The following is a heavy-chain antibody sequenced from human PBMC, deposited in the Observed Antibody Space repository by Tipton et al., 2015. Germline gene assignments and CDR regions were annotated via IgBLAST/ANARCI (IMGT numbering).Heavy chain of an antibody. CDR2: VHYSGST. V-gene: IGHV4-39*02. CDR3: ARDWFGRFLDY. J-gene: IGHJ4*02. Sequence: TLSLTCTVSGDSISSGSYYWGWIRQPPGKGLEWIGSVHYSGSTYYNPSLKSRVTISVDTSKNQFSLKLSSVTAADTAVYYCARDWFGRFLDYWGQGTLVTVSS. CDR1: GDSISSGSYY. D-gene: IGHD3-16*01.